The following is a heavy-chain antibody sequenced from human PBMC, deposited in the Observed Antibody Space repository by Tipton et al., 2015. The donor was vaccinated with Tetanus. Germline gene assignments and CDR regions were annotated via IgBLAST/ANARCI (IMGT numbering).Heavy chain of an antibody. CDR3: ARDRGDYIYYGMDV. V-gene: IGHV1-2*06. Sequence: QVQLVQSRAEVKKPGASVKVSCKASGYTFTGYYIYWVRQAPGQGLEWMGRIDPNSGGTVYAQKFQGRVTMTRDTSISTAYMELRSLRSDDTAVYYCARDRGDYIYYGMDVWGPGTTVTVS. J-gene: IGHJ6*02. CDR2: IDPNSGGT. CDR1: GYTFTGYY. D-gene: IGHD3-22*01.